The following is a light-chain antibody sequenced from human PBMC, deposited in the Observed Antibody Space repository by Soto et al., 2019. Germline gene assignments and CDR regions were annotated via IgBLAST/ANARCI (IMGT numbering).Light chain of an antibody. CDR2: GAS. CDR1: QSVNSRY. V-gene: IGKV3-20*01. J-gene: IGKJ3*01. Sequence: EIVLTQSPGTLSLSPGERATLSCRASQSVNSRYLAWYQQRPGQAPRLLIFGASSRATGIPDRFSGSGSGTDFTLSISRLEPEDFAVYYCQQYGSSPPITFGPGTKVDIK. CDR3: QQYGSSPPIT.